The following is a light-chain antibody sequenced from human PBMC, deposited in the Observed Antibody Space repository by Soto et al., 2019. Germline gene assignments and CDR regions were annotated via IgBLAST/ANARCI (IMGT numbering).Light chain of an antibody. Sequence: QSALTQPASVSGSPGQSITISCTGTSSDVGGYNYVSWYQQHPGKAPKLMIYDVSNRPSGVSNRFSGSKSGNTASLTISGLQAEDEADYYCSSYTSSSTPVFGTGTKVIVL. CDR3: SSYTSSSTPV. V-gene: IGLV2-14*01. J-gene: IGLJ1*01. CDR2: DVS. CDR1: SSDVGGYNY.